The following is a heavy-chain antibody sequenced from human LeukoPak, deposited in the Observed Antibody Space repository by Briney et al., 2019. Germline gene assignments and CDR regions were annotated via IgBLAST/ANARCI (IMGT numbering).Heavy chain of an antibody. Sequence: GGSLRLSCAASGFTFSSYSMNWVRQAPGKGLEWVSSISSSSSYIYYADSVKGRFTISRDNAKNSLYLQMNSLRAEDTAVYYCARDRYYYGSGSYYGVDYWGQGTLVTVSS. V-gene: IGHV3-21*01. CDR3: ARDRYYYGSGSYYGVDY. CDR1: GFTFSSYS. J-gene: IGHJ4*02. CDR2: ISSSSSYI. D-gene: IGHD3-10*01.